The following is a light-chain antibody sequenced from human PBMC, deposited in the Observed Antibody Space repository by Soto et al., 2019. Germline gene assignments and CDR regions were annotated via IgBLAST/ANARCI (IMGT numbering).Light chain of an antibody. J-gene: IGKJ1*01. V-gene: IGKV3-15*01. CDR2: GAS. CDR1: QSVNSN. Sequence: EIVMTQSPATLSVSPGERATLSCRASQSVNSNLAWYQQKPGQAPRLLIYGASTRATGAPARLSGSGSGTEFNLTVSSLQCEDVAVYFCQQYNNWPTCGQGTKVEIK. CDR3: QQYNNWPT.